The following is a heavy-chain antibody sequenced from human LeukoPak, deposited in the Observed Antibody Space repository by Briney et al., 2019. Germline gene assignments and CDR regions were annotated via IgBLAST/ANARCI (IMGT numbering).Heavy chain of an antibody. Sequence: GASVKVSCKGSGYTFTSYGIRWVRQAPGQELEWMGWISAYNGNTNYAQKLQGRVTMTTDTSTSTAYMELRSLRSDDTAVYYCARDHGGISWSSCNYWGQGTLVTVSS. CDR2: ISAYNGNT. CDR3: ARDHGGISWSSCNY. V-gene: IGHV1-18*01. J-gene: IGHJ4*02. D-gene: IGHD6-13*01. CDR1: GYTFTSYG.